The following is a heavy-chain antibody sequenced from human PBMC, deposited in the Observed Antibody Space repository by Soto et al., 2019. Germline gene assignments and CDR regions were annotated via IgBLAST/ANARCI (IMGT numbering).Heavy chain of an antibody. CDR1: GYTFTAPG. J-gene: IGHJ4*02. CDR2: TSIYNGHT. V-gene: IGHV1-18*04. D-gene: IGHD4-17*01. Sequence: GASVKVSCKASGYTFTAPGITWVRQAPGQGVEWMGWTSIYNGHTEYSPKFLGRVVMTTDTSADTAYLELKSLRPDDAALYYCARWDDYGASDQYHFDQWGQGTLVTVSS. CDR3: ARWDDYGASDQYHFDQ.